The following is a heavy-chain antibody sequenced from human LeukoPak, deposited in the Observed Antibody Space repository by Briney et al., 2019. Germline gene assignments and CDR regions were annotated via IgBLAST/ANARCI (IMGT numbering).Heavy chain of an antibody. Sequence: PSETLSLTCTVSGGSISGNFWSWIRQPPRKGLEWIGYIYNSGSTSYNPSLKTRVTVSVDTSKNQFSLNLNSMTAADTAVYYCARGLRVGNTGYYFDYWGQGTLVTVSS. CDR3: ARGLRVGNTGYYFDY. CDR2: IYNSGST. J-gene: IGHJ4*02. D-gene: IGHD1-26*01. V-gene: IGHV4-59*01. CDR1: GGSISGNF.